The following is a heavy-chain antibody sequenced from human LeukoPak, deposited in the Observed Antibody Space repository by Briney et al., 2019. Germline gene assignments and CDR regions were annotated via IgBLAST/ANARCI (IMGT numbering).Heavy chain of an antibody. CDR2: ISGSGDST. Sequence: PGGSLRLSCAASGFTFSTYAVNWVRQAPGKGLEWVSTISGSGDSTYYADSVKGRFTISRDNSKDTLYLQMSSVRVDDTAVYYCAKNGYCSSTSCPGPDYWGQGTLVTVSS. CDR1: GFTFSTYA. V-gene: IGHV3-23*01. D-gene: IGHD2-2*03. J-gene: IGHJ4*02. CDR3: AKNGYCSSTSCPGPDY.